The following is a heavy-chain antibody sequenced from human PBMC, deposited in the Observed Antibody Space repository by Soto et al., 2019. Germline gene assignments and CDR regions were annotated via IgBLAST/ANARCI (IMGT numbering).Heavy chain of an antibody. CDR2: IYYSGST. D-gene: IGHD2-21*01. CDR1: GGSISSGGYY. V-gene: IGHV4-31*03. Sequence: TLCLTCTVSGGSISSGGYYWSWIRQHPGKGLEWIGYIYYSGSTYYNPSLKSRVTISVDTSKNQFSLKLSSVTAADTAVYYCARDDGGGENWFDPWGQGTLVTVSS. J-gene: IGHJ5*02. CDR3: ARDDGGGENWFDP.